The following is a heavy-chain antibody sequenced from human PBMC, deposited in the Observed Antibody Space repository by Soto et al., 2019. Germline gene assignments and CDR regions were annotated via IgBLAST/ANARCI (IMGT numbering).Heavy chain of an antibody. CDR2: IYYSGST. CDR3: ARQDDFWSGYLGY. CDR1: GGSISSSSYY. D-gene: IGHD3-3*01. Sequence: SETLSLTCTVSGGSISSSSYYWGWIRQPPGKGLEWIGSIYYSGSTYYNPSLKSRVTISVDTSKNQFSLKLSSVTAADTAVYYCARQDDFWSGYLGYWGQGTLVTVSS. J-gene: IGHJ4*02. V-gene: IGHV4-39*01.